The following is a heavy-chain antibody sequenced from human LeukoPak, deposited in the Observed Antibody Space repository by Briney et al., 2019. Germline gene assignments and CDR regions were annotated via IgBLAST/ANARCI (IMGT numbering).Heavy chain of an antibody. CDR3: AKGAKMRYYYYYMDV. CDR1: GFTFSSYG. D-gene: IGHD5-24*01. CDR2: ISGSGGST. V-gene: IGHV3-23*01. Sequence: GGTLRLSCAASGFTFSSYGMSWVRQAPGKGLEWVSAISGSGGSTYYADSVKGRFTISRDNSKNTLYLQMNSLRAEDTAVYYCAKGAKMRYYYYYMDVWGKGTTVTVSS. J-gene: IGHJ6*03.